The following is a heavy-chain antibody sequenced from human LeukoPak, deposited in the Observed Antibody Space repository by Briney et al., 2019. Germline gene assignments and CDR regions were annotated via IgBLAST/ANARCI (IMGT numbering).Heavy chain of an antibody. CDR1: GGSFSGYY. D-gene: IGHD2-21*02. V-gene: IGHV4-34*01. CDR3: ASMTATAPNWFDP. CDR2: INHSGST. Sequence: SETLSLTCAVYGGSFSGYYWSWIRQPPGKGLEWIGEINHSGSTNYNPSLKSRVTISVDTSKNQFSLKLSSVTAADTAVYYCASMTATAPNWFDPWGQGTLVTVSS. J-gene: IGHJ5*02.